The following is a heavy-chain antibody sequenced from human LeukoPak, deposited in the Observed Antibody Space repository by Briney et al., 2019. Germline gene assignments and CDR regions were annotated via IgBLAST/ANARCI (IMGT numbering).Heavy chain of an antibody. J-gene: IGHJ6*03. CDR3: ARVLGQQPHYYMDV. D-gene: IGHD6-13*01. CDR2: IIPIFGTA. Sequence: GSSVKVSCKASGGTFSSYAISWVRLAPGQGLEWMGGIIPIFGTANYAQKFQGRVTITADESTSTAYMELSSLRSEDTAVYYCARVLGQQPHYYMDVWGKGTTVTVSS. CDR1: GGTFSSYA. V-gene: IGHV1-69*01.